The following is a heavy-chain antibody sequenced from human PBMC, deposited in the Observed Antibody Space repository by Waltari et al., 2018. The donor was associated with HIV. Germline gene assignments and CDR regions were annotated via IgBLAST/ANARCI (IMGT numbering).Heavy chain of an antibody. CDR3: AREQVPWYYDSRGAFDI. CDR2: IYTSWST. V-gene: IGHV4-4*07. J-gene: IGHJ3*02. Sequence: QVQLQESGPGLVKPSETLSLTCTVSGGSISSYYWGWIRPPAGKGLEWIGRIYTSWSTNYNPSLKSRVTMSVDTSKNQFSLKLSSVTAADTAVYYCAREQVPWYYDSRGAFDIWGQGTMVTVSS. CDR1: GGSISSYY. D-gene: IGHD3-22*01.